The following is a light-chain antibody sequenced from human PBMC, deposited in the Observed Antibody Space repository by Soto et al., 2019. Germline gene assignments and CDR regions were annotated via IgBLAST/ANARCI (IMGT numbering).Light chain of an antibody. CDR3: AAWDDSLSVYYV. V-gene: IGLV1-47*01. Sequence: QSVLTQPPSASGIPGQRVTISCSGSSSNIGSNYVYWYQQLPGTAPKLLIYRNNQRPSGVPDRFSGSKSGTSASLAISGLRSEDEADYYCAAWDDSLSVYYVFGTGTKLTVL. J-gene: IGLJ1*01. CDR2: RNN. CDR1: SSNIGSNY.